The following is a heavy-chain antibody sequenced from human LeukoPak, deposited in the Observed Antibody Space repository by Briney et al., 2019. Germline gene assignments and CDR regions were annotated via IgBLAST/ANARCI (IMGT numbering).Heavy chain of an antibody. D-gene: IGHD3-3*01. CDR1: GFTLSNYA. J-gene: IGHJ4*02. V-gene: IGHV3-23*01. CDR2: ISAGDDSP. CDR3: AKSLLRFLEWPRPDY. Sequence: GSLRLSCSASGFTLSNYAISWVRQAPGKGLEWVSSISAGDDSPFYTDSVRGRFTISRDNSKNTLFLQTISLRAEDTALYYCAKSLLRFLEWPRPDYWGQGTLVTVSS.